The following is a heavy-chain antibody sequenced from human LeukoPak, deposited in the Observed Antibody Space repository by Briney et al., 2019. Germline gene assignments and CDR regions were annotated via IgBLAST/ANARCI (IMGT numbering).Heavy chain of an antibody. CDR1: GGTFSSYA. Sequence: SVKVSCKASGGTFSSYAISWVQQAPGQGLEWMGGIIPIFGTANYAQKFQGRVTITADESTSTAYMELSSLRSEDTAVYYCARVPYSYGPFGYWGQGTLVTVSS. J-gene: IGHJ4*02. CDR2: IIPIFGTA. CDR3: ARVPYSYGPFGY. V-gene: IGHV1-69*01. D-gene: IGHD5-18*01.